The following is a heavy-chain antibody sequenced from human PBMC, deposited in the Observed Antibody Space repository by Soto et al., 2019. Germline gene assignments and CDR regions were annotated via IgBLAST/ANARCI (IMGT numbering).Heavy chain of an antibody. D-gene: IGHD3-3*01. V-gene: IGHV3-30*18. CDR1: GFTFSSYG. J-gene: IGHJ4*02. CDR3: AKIPFQGSGYYTSRDY. Sequence: GGSLRLSCAASGFTFSSYGMHWVRQAPGKGLEWVAVISYDGSNKYYADSVKGRFTISRDNSKNTLYLQMNSLRAEDTAVYYCAKIPFQGSGYYTSRDYWGQGTLVTVSS. CDR2: ISYDGSNK.